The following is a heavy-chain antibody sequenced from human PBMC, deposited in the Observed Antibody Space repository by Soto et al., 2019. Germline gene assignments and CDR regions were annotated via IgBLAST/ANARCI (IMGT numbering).Heavy chain of an antibody. J-gene: IGHJ6*02. Sequence: KPGGSLRLSCVASAFTFNNFPMHWVRQAPGKWLQWLASITTTSTYKYYADSVKGRFSISRDNAKNSLYLELTNLRSEDTAVYYCAREKCSSTSCNHGMDVWGLGXTVTVYS. D-gene: IGHD2-2*01. CDR3: AREKCSSTSCNHGMDV. CDR2: ITTTSTYK. V-gene: IGHV3-21*01. CDR1: AFTFNNFP.